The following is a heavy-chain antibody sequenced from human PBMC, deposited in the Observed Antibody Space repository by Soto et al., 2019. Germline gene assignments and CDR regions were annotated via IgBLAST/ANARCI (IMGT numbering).Heavy chain of an antibody. Sequence: QVQLQQWGAGLLKPSETLSLTCAVYVGSSNNYYWSWFRRPPGKGLGGFGEINHSGSTNYNASLKSRVTISEDTSKKQFSLELRFVTAADTAVYYCARGGLIRGVLYYWGQGTLVTVSS. J-gene: IGHJ4*02. CDR3: ARGGLIRGVLYY. V-gene: IGHV4-34*01. CDR1: VGSSNNYY. CDR2: INHSGST. D-gene: IGHD3-10*01.